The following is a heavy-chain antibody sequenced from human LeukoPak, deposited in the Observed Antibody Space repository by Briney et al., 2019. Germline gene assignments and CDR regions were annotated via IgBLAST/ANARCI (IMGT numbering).Heavy chain of an antibody. Sequence: PGGSLRLSCAASGFTFSSYGMHWVRQAPGKGLEWVAVISYEGSNKYYADSVKGRFTISRDNSKNTLYLQMNSLRAEDTAVYYCAKEVEKAAAGLNYYYYGMDVWGQGTTVTVSS. J-gene: IGHJ6*02. CDR3: AKEVEKAAAGLNYYYYGMDV. CDR2: ISYEGSNK. V-gene: IGHV3-30*18. CDR1: GFTFSSYG. D-gene: IGHD6-13*01.